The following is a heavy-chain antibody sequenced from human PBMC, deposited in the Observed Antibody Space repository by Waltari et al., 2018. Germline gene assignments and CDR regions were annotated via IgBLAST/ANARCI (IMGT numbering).Heavy chain of an antibody. Sequence: EVQLVQSGAEVKKPGATVKISCKVSGYTFTDYYMHWVQQAPGKGLEWMGLGVPEDGETIYAEKFQGRVTITADPSTDTAYMELSSLRSEDTAVYYCATSSKPSRSGDYFDYWGQGTLVTVSS. D-gene: IGHD2-8*02. CDR2: GVPEDGET. V-gene: IGHV1-69-2*01. CDR3: ATSSKPSRSGDYFDY. CDR1: GYTFTDYY. J-gene: IGHJ4*02.